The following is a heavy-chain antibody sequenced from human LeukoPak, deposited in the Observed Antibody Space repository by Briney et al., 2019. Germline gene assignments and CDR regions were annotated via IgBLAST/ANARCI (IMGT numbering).Heavy chain of an antibody. J-gene: IGHJ4*02. D-gene: IGHD6-19*01. V-gene: IGHV3-33*01. CDR1: GFTFSRYG. Sequence: GGSLRLSCTASGFTFSRYGMHWVRQAPGKGLEWVAVIWYDGSNKYYADSVKGRFTISRDNSKNTLYLQMNSLRAEDTAVYYCARDPMQWLTDYWGQGTLVTVSS. CDR2: IWYDGSNK. CDR3: ARDPMQWLTDY.